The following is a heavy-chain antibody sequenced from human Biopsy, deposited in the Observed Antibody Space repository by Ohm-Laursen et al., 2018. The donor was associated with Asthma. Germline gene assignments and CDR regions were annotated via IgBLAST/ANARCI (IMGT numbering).Heavy chain of an antibody. J-gene: IGHJ4*02. D-gene: IGHD1-26*01. V-gene: IGHV4-30-2*01. Sequence: SQTLSLTCAVSGGSIGSGGYSWSWIRQPPGKGLEWIGYIYHSGSTYYNPSLKSRVTISVDRSKNQFSLKLSSVTAADTAVYYCAKDRRYSGSYFDYWGQGTLVTVSS. CDR1: GGSIGSGGYS. CDR2: IYHSGST. CDR3: AKDRRYSGSYFDY.